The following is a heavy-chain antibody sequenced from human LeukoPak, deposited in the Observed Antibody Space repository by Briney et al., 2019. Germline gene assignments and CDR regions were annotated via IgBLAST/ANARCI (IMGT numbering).Heavy chain of an antibody. J-gene: IGHJ4*02. Sequence: SETLSLTCTVSGGSISSSSYYWGWIRQPPGKGREWIGSIYYSGSTYYNPSHKSRVTISVDTSKNQFSLKLSSVTAADTAVYYCARRPYYYGSGSREYYFDYWGQGTLVTVSS. V-gene: IGHV4-39*01. CDR1: GGSISSSSYY. CDR3: ARRPYYYGSGSREYYFDY. D-gene: IGHD3-10*01. CDR2: IYYSGST.